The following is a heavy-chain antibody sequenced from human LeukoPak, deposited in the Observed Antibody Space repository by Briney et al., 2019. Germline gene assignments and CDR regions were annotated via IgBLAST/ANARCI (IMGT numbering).Heavy chain of an antibody. V-gene: IGHV3-11*01. CDR3: ARETYYYDSSPTDY. CDR1: GFTFSDYY. Sequence: GGSLRLSCAASGFTFSDYYMSWIRQAPGKGLEWLSYISSSGSTIYYADSVKGRFTISRDNAKNSLYLQMNSLRAEDTAVYYCARETYYYDSSPTDYWGQGTLVTVSS. D-gene: IGHD3-22*01. J-gene: IGHJ4*02. CDR2: ISSSGSTI.